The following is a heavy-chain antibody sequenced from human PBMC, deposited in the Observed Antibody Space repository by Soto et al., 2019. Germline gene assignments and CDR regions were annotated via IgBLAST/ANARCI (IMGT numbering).Heavy chain of an antibody. CDR1: GFTFSSYS. V-gene: IGHV3-48*02. J-gene: IGHJ4*02. Sequence: GGSLRLSCAASGFTFSSYSMNWVRQAPGKGLEWVSYISSSSSTIYYADSVKGRFTISRDNDKNSLYLQMNSLRDEDTAVYFCASWGEYCSSTRCSFDYWGQGTLVTVSS. D-gene: IGHD2-2*01. CDR3: ASWGEYCSSTRCSFDY. CDR2: ISSSSSTI.